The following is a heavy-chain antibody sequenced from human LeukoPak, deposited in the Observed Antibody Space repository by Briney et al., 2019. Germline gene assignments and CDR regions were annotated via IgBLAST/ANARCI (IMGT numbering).Heavy chain of an antibody. D-gene: IGHD3-22*01. CDR2: ISGSGGST. CDR1: GFTFSSYA. V-gene: IGHV3-23*01. J-gene: IGHJ1*01. Sequence: PGGSLRLSCAASGFTFSSYAMSWVRQAPGKGLEWVSAISGSGGSTYYADSVKGRFTISRDNSKNTLYLQMNSLRVEDTAVYYCAKDTYSYDSYGFQHWGQGTLVTVSS. CDR3: AKDTYSYDSYGFQH.